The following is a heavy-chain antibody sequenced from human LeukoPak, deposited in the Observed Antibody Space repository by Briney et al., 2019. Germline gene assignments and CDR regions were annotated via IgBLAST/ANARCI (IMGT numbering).Heavy chain of an antibody. Sequence: GGSLRLSCAASGFTFSSYAMSWVRQAPGKGLEWVSAISGSGGSTYYADSVKGRFTISRDNSKNTLYLQMNSLRAEDTAVYYCARVTYGSGTYGAFDYWGQGTLVTVSS. CDR1: GFTFSSYA. CDR2: ISGSGGST. V-gene: IGHV3-23*01. CDR3: ARVTYGSGTYGAFDY. J-gene: IGHJ4*02. D-gene: IGHD3-10*01.